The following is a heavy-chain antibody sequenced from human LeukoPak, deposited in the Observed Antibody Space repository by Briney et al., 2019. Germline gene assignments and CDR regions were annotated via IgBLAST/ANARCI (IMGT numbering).Heavy chain of an antibody. J-gene: IGHJ3*02. CDR3: ARLVVVAHDAFDI. CDR1: GYSFTSYW. V-gene: IGHV5-51*01. CDR2: IYPGDSDT. Sequence: GESLKISCEGSGYSFTSYWIGWVRQMPGKGLEWMGIIYPGDSDTRYSPSFQGQVTISADKSISTAYLQWSSLKASDTAMYYCARLVVVAHDAFDIWGQGTMVTVSS. D-gene: IGHD2-15*01.